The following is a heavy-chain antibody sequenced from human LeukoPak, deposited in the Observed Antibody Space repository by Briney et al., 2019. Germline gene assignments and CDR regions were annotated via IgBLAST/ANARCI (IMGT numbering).Heavy chain of an antibody. CDR2: ISNTGSDT. CDR3: AKVPYSDYGSGRPPFMDV. CDR1: GFTFSNHA. Sequence: PGGSLRLSCAASGFTFSNHAMSWVRQAPGKGLEWVSTISNTGSDTYYADSVKGRFTISRDNSENTLYLQMSNLRAEDTAIHYCAKVPYSDYGSGRPPFMDVWGQGTTVAVSS. V-gene: IGHV3-23*01. J-gene: IGHJ6*02. D-gene: IGHD3-10*01.